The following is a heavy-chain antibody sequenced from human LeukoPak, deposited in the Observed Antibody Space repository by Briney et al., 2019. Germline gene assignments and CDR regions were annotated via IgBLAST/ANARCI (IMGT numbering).Heavy chain of an antibody. Sequence: GGSLRLSCAASGFNFSSYGMHWVRQAPGKGLEWVTSIWFDGSNIHYADSVKGRVIISRDNSKSALYLQMNNLRAEDTAIYYCARDSLPMAVTGPFDHWGQGALVTVSS. V-gene: IGHV3-33*01. J-gene: IGHJ4*02. CDR2: IWFDGSNI. CDR1: GFNFSSYG. D-gene: IGHD6-19*01. CDR3: ARDSLPMAVTGPFDH.